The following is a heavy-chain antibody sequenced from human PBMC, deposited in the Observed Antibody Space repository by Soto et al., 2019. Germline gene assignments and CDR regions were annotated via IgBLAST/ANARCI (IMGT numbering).Heavy chain of an antibody. CDR1: GFTFSSYS. J-gene: IGHJ4*02. V-gene: IGHV3-48*01. CDR3: ARGDTKYYYGSGTHPYYFDY. CDR2: ISSSSSTI. Sequence: GGSLRLSCAASGFTFSSYSMNWVRQAPGKGLEWVSYISSSSSTIYYADSVKGRFTISRDNAKNSLYLQMNSLRAEDTAVYYCARGDTKYYYGSGTHPYYFDYWGQGTLVTVSS. D-gene: IGHD3-10*01.